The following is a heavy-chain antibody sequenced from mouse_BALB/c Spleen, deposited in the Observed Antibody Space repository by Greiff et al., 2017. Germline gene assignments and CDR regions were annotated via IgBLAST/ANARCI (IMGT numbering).Heavy chain of an antibody. V-gene: IGHV14-3*02. J-gene: IGHJ4*01. CDR1: GFTFKDTY. CDR2: IDPANGNT. CDR3: ARRYYYAMDY. Sequence: VQLQQSGAGLVKPGASVKLSCTASGFTFKDTYMHWVQQRPEQGLEWIGRIDPANGNTKYDPKFQGKATITADTSSNTANLQLSSLTSEDTAGYYCARRYYYAMDYWGQGTSVTVSS.